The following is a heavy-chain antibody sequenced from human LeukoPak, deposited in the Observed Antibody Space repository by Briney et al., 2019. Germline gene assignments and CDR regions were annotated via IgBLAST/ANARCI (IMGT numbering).Heavy chain of an antibody. V-gene: IGHV4-30-4*01. Sequence: SETLSLTCTVSGGSISSGDYHWSWVRQPPGTGLEWIGYIYYSGSTYYNPSLKSRVTISVETSKNQFSLKLTSVTAADTAVYYCAHSTIAAAFSNWFDPWGQGTLVTVSS. CDR3: AHSTIAAAFSNWFDP. CDR2: IYYSGST. D-gene: IGHD2-21*01. CDR1: GGSISSGDYH. J-gene: IGHJ5*02.